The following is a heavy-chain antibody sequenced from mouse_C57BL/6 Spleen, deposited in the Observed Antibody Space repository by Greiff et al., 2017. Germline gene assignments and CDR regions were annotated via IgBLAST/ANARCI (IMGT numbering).Heavy chain of an antibody. CDR3: ARRRDLYGIPFDY. Sequence: VQLKQSGPELVKPGASVKISCKASGYTFTDYYMNWVKQSHGKSLEWIGDINPNNGGTSYNQKFKGKATLTVDKSSSTAYMELRSLTSEDSAVYYCARRRDLYGIPFDYWGQGTTLTVSS. J-gene: IGHJ2*01. V-gene: IGHV1-26*01. CDR1: GYTFTDYY. CDR2: INPNNGGT. D-gene: IGHD2-1*01.